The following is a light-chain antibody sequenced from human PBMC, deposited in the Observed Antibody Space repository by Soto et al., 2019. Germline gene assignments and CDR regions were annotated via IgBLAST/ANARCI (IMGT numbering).Light chain of an antibody. CDR3: QQYGRSPPVK. Sequence: EIVLTQSPATLSLSPGERATLSCRASQTVSSSYLAWYQQKPGQAPRLLIYGASTRAAGIPDRFSGSGSGTDFTLTISRLEPEDFAAYYCQQYGRSPPVKFGQGTKVDIK. CDR1: QTVSSSY. CDR2: GAS. J-gene: IGKJ1*01. V-gene: IGKV3-20*01.